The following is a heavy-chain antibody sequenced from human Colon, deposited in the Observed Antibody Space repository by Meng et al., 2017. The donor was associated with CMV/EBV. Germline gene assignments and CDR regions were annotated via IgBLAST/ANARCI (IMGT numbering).Heavy chain of an antibody. CDR3: VRSSGWSLFDY. V-gene: IGHV1-2*02. D-gene: IGHD6-19*01. J-gene: IGHJ4*02. CDR1: RYTFSDYD. Sequence: QVQRMQSGDGVKEPGASVKVSCKTSRYTFSDYDMHWVRQAPGQGLVGMGWIRSDASATNYAQKFRGRVTITRDESVSPAYMELSGLKSDDTAVYFCVRSSGWSLFDYWGPGALVTVSS. CDR2: IRSDASAT.